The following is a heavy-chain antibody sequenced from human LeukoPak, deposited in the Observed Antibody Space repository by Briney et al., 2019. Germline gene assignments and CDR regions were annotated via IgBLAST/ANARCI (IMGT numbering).Heavy chain of an antibody. Sequence: ASVKVSCKASGYTFTSYYTHWERQAPGQGLEWMGIINPSCGSTCNAQTFQGRVTMTRDMSTSTVYMELSSLRSEDTAVYYCARGKGYCSSTSCRRITWFDPWGQGTLVTVSS. J-gene: IGHJ5*02. CDR2: INPSCGST. V-gene: IGHV1-46*01. CDR1: GYTFTSYY. D-gene: IGHD2-2*01. CDR3: ARGKGYCSSTSCRRITWFDP.